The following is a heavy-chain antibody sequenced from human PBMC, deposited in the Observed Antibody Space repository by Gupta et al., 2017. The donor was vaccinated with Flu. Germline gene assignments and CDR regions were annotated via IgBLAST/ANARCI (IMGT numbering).Heavy chain of an antibody. J-gene: IGHJ4*02. D-gene: IGHD1-1*01. Sequence: DDYAMHWVRQAPGKGLEWVSGMSWNSGSIGYADSVKGRVTNSRDNAKNSLYLKMNSLRAEDTALYYGAKDTFGTLGGRLDYWGQGTLVTVSS. CDR1: DDYA. CDR2: MSWNSGSI. V-gene: IGHV3-9*01. CDR3: AKDTFGTLGGRLDY.